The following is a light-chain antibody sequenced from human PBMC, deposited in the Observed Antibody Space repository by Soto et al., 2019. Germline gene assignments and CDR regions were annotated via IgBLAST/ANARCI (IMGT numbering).Light chain of an antibody. CDR1: SSNIGAGYD. J-gene: IGLJ1*01. Sequence: QSVLTQPPSVSGAPGQKATISCTGSSSNIGAGYDVHWFQHLPGAAPKLLMSGDTSRPSGVPDRFSGSKSGTSASLAVTGLQAEDEADYYCLSYDSSLSGYVFGTGTKVTVL. V-gene: IGLV1-40*01. CDR2: GDT. CDR3: LSYDSSLSGYV.